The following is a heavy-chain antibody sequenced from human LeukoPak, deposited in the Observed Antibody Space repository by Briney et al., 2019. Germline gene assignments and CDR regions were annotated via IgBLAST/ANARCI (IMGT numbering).Heavy chain of an antibody. V-gene: IGHV4-59*01. Sequence: SCKASGYTFTSYGISWVRQAPGQGLEWIGYIYYSGSTNYNPSLKSRVTISVDTSKNQFSLKLSSVTAADTAVYYCARSHLEQYYDFWSGYYSAAGYFDYWGQGTLVTVSS. CDR3: ARSHLEQYYDFWSGYYSAAGYFDY. D-gene: IGHD3-3*01. CDR1: GYTFTSYG. J-gene: IGHJ4*02. CDR2: IYYSGST.